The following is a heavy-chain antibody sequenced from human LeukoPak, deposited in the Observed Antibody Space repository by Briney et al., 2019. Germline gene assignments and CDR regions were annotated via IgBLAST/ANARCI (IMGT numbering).Heavy chain of an antibody. V-gene: IGHV4-34*01. Sequence: SETLSLACAVYGGSFSDNYWNWIRQPPGKGLEWIGEINHSGNTNYSPSLKSRVTISVDTSKNQFSLKVSSVTAADTAVYYCATRGTVAWSQGTLVTVSS. CDR3: ATRGTVA. CDR1: GGSFSDNY. J-gene: IGHJ4*02. CDR2: INHSGNT.